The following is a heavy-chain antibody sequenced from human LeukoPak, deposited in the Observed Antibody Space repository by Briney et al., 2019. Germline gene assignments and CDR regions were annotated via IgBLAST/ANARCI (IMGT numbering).Heavy chain of an antibody. CDR2: LSGSGGST. Sequence: PGGSLRLPCAASGFTFSSYAMSWLRQAPGKGLECFTALSGSGGSTYYADSVKVRFTISRDTSKNTLYLQMNSLTAEDTAVYYCAKEIWCGYYGMDYWGQGTLVTVSS. CDR3: AKEIWCGYYGMDY. D-gene: IGHD3-3*01. J-gene: IGHJ4*02. CDR1: GFTFSSYA. V-gene: IGHV3-23*01.